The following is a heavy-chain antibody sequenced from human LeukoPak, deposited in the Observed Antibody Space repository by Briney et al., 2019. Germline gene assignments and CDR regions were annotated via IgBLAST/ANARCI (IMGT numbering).Heavy chain of an antibody. V-gene: IGHV1-69*13. CDR2: IIPIFGTA. J-gene: IGHJ4*02. CDR1: GGTFSSYA. D-gene: IGHD3-16*02. CDR3: ARGLRLGELSLFGY. Sequence: ASVKVSCKASGGTFSSYAISWVRQAPGQGPEWMGGIIPIFGTANYAQKFQGRVTITADESTSTAYMELSSLRSEDTAVYYCARGLRLGELSLFGYWGQGTLVTVSS.